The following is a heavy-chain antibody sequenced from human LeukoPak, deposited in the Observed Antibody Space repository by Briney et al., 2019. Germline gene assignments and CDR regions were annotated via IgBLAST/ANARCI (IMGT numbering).Heavy chain of an antibody. J-gene: IGHJ4*02. D-gene: IGHD1-26*01. Sequence: GGSLRLSCAASGFTFSNFVMIWVRQAPGKGLEWVSTISASIGYTYYADSVKGRFTTSRDNSKNTLYLQMNSLRAEDTAVYYCAKDYSGSYCNFDYWGQGTLVTVSS. V-gene: IGHV3-23*01. CDR2: ISASIGYT. CDR1: GFTFSNFV. CDR3: AKDYSGSYCNFDY.